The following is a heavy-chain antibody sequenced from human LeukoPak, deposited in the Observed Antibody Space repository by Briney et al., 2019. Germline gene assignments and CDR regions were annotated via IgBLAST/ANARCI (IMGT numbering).Heavy chain of an antibody. Sequence: SETLSLTCTVSGGSISSYYWSLIRQPPGKGLEWIGYTYYSGATNYNPSLKSRVTILLDTSKNQFSLKLSSVTAADTAVYYCARGDPSMPFDYWGQGTLVTLSS. J-gene: IGHJ4*02. CDR2: TYYSGAT. V-gene: IGHV4-59*01. D-gene: IGHD2/OR15-2a*01. CDR1: GGSISSYY. CDR3: ARGDPSMPFDY.